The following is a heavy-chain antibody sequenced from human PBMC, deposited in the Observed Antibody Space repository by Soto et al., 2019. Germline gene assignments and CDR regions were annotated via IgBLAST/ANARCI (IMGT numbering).Heavy chain of an antibody. CDR1: NYSFTSYG. CDR3: AVGGLKWEGEVFDF. Sequence: GSAVKVSCKASNYSFTSYGIRWVRQAPGQGLEWLGWISVYYGNTNQAQKLQDRVTITTDTSTSTAYLELRSLTSDDTAVYYCAVGGLKWEGEVFDFWGQGTLVTVSS. J-gene: IGHJ4*02. D-gene: IGHD1-26*01. CDR2: ISVYYGNT. V-gene: IGHV1-18*04.